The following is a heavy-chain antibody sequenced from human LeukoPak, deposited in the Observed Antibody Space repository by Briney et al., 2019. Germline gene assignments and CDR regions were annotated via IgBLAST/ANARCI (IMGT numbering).Heavy chain of an antibody. V-gene: IGHV3-30*18. D-gene: IGHD6-13*01. CDR1: GFTFSSYG. CDR3: AKVDGSSWYDQYYYYGMDV. J-gene: IGHJ6*02. CDR2: ISYDGSNK. Sequence: GRSLRLSCAASGFTFSSYGMPWVRQAPGKGLEWVAVISYDGSNKYYADSVKGRFTISRDNSKNTLYLQMNSLRAEDTAVYYCAKVDGSSWYDQYYYYGMDVWGQGTTVTVSS.